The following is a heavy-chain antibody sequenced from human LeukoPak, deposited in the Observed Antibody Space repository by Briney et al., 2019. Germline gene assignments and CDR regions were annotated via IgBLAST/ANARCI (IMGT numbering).Heavy chain of an antibody. J-gene: IGHJ6*03. CDR1: GFTVSSNY. Sequence: PGGSLRLSCAASGFTVSSNYMSWVRQAPGKGLEWVSVTYSNGRTYYADPVKGRFTISRDISKNTLYLQMNSLRAEDTAVYYCARVLSGRGSLYDYYYYMDVWGKGTTVTISS. D-gene: IGHD3-10*01. CDR2: TYSNGRT. V-gene: IGHV3-53*01. CDR3: ARVLSGRGSLYDYYYYMDV.